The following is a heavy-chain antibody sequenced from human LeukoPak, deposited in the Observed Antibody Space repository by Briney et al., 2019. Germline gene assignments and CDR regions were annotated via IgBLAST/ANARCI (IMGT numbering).Heavy chain of an antibody. CDR2: ISSSSSTI. CDR3: ARLSGGSGSYPYYYGMDV. Sequence: GSLRLSCAASGFTFSSYSMNWVRQAPGKGLEWVSYISSSSSTIYYADSAKGRFTISRDNAKNSLYLQMNSLRDEDTAVYYCARLSGGSGSYPYYYGMDVWGQGTTVTVSS. J-gene: IGHJ6*02. D-gene: IGHD3-10*01. CDR1: GFTFSSYS. V-gene: IGHV3-48*02.